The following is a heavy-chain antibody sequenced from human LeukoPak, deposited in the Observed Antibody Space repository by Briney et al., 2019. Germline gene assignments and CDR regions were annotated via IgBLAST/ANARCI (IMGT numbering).Heavy chain of an antibody. CDR3: ARFRTWGDKAFDY. CDR1: GFDFSGAY. J-gene: IGHJ4*02. V-gene: IGHV3-48*01. CDR2: IGTTSGAI. D-gene: IGHD2-21*02. Sequence: GGSLRLSCAASGFDFSGAYMNWVRQAPGKGLEWVSYIGTTSGAIYYADSVKGRFTISRDSAKNSLYLQMNSLRAEDTAVYYCARFRTWGDKAFDYWGQGTLVTVSS.